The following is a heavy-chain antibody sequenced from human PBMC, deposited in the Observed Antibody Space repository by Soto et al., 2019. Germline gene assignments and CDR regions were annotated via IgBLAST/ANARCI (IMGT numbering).Heavy chain of an antibody. CDR2: IYSGDTT. Sequence: EVQLVESGGGLIQPGGSLRLSCAASGFTVSSNYMSWVRQAPGKGLEWVSVIYSGDTTYYADSVKGRFTISRDHSKKTQYLQMNSMRAEDTAVYYCARDLRTLYGMDVWGQGTTGTVSS. CDR3: ARDLRTLYGMDV. J-gene: IGHJ6*02. CDR1: GFTVSSNY. V-gene: IGHV3-53*01.